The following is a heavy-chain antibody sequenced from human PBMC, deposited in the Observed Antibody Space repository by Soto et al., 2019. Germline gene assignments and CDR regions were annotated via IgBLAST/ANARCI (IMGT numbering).Heavy chain of an antibody. CDR2: IYYSGST. Sequence: QVQLQESGPGLLKPSETLSLNCTVSGGSISSYYWTWIRQPPGKGLEWIGYIYYSGSTNYNPSLKSRATISVNTSKTHASLRLSSVTAADTAVYYCARFLPRIGGALDIRGQGTMVNVST. J-gene: IGHJ3*02. D-gene: IGHD2-15*01. CDR1: GGSISSYY. V-gene: IGHV4-59*08. CDR3: ARFLPRIGGALDI.